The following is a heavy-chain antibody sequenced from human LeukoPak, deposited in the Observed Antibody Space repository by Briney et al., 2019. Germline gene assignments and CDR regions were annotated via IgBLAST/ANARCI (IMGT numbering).Heavy chain of an antibody. V-gene: IGHV4-34*01. CDR3: ARGRNVGYCSSNSYSFDY. CDR1: GGSFSGYY. J-gene: IGHJ4*02. Sequence: SETLSLTCAVHGGSFSGYYWSWIRQPPGKGLEWIGEINHSGSTNYNPSLKSRVTISGDTSNNQFSLKLTSVTAADTALYYCARGRNVGYCSSNSYSFDYWGQGTLVTVSS. CDR2: INHSGST. D-gene: IGHD2-2*01.